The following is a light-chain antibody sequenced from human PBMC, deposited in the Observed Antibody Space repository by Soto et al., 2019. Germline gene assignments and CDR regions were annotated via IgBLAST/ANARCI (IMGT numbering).Light chain of an antibody. V-gene: IGLV7-46*01. CDR3: LLQYSEIRV. J-gene: IGLJ3*02. CDR2: DAN. Sequence: QAVVTQEPPLTVSPGGTVTLTCGSSTGAVTSGHYPYWFQQRPGQAPKTLIYDANNKYPWTPARFSGSLFGGKATLTLSGAQPEDEAEYYCLLQYSEIRVFGGGTKLTVL. CDR1: TGAVTSGHY.